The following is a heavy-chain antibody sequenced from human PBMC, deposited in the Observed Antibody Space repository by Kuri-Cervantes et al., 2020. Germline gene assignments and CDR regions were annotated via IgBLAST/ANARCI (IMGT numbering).Heavy chain of an antibody. CDR3: ARESIAVAGTVWLPTYYYYYGMDV. J-gene: IGHJ6*02. CDR1: GFTVSSNY. Sequence: GESLKISCAASGFTVSSNYMSWGCQAPGKGLEWVSVIYSGGSTYYADSVKGRFTISRDNSKNTLYLQMNSLRAEDTAVYYCARESIAVAGTVWLPTYYYYYGMDVWGQGNPGHRLL. D-gene: IGHD6-19*01. CDR2: IYSGGST. V-gene: IGHV3-66*01.